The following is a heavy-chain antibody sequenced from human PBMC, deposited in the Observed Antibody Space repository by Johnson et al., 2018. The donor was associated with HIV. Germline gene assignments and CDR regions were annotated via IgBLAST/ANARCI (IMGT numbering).Heavy chain of an antibody. CDR2: ISGSGGST. Sequence: VQLVESGGGLVQPGGSLRVSCAASGFSLSIYGMTWVRQTPGKGLEWVSAISGSGGSTYYADPVKGRFTISRDNYKNTLYLQMNSLRTDDTAVYYCAKNNEEWDVLPVDGFDRWGQGTLITVSA. CDR3: AKNNEEWDVLPVDGFDR. V-gene: IGHV3-23*04. D-gene: IGHD1-26*01. J-gene: IGHJ3*02. CDR1: GFSLSIYG.